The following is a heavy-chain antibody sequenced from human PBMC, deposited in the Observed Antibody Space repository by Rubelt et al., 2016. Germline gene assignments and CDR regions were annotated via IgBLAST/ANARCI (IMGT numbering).Heavy chain of an antibody. D-gene: IGHD2-2*02. Sequence: QLQLQESGPGLVKPSETLSLTCTVSGGSISSSSYYWGWIRQPPGKGLEWIGSIYYSGNTYYKPSLKGRVTVSADSSKNTPSRKMSSVTAADTSVFYCARGYCSTGNCFTSDAFDMWGQGTMVTVSS. V-gene: IGHV4-39*02. J-gene: IGHJ3*02. CDR3: ARGYCSTGNCFTSDAFDM. CDR1: GGSISSSSYY. CDR2: IYYSGNT.